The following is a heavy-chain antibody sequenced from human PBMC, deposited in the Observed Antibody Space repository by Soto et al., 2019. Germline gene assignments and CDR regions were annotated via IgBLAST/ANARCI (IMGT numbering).Heavy chain of an antibody. CDR3: ASGYYYNWFDP. V-gene: IGHV3-48*03. Sequence: PGGSLRLSCAASGFTFSSYGMNWVRQAPGKGLEWVSYISSSGSTIYYADSVKGRFTISRDNAKNSLYLQMNSLRAEDTAVYYCASGYYYNWFDPWGQGTLVTVSS. CDR1: GFTFSSYG. D-gene: IGHD3-22*01. CDR2: ISSSGSTI. J-gene: IGHJ5*02.